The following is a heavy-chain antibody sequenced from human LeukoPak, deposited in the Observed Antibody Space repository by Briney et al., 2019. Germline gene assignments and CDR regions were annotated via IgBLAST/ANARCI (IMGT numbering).Heavy chain of an antibody. Sequence: PSETLSLTCTVSGGSISSYYWSWIRQPPGKGLEWIGYIYYSGSTNYNPSLKSRVTISVDTSKNQFSLKLSSVTAVDTAVYYCARGVSDWDWYFDLWGRGTLVTVSS. CDR1: GGSISSYY. D-gene: IGHD3-9*01. CDR3: ARGVSDWDWYFDL. V-gene: IGHV4-59*01. J-gene: IGHJ2*01. CDR2: IYYSGST.